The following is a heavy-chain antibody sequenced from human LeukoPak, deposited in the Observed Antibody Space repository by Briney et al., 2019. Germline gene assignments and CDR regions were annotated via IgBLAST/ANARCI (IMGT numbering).Heavy chain of an antibody. CDR1: GFTFSSYA. CDR2: ISGGGGST. J-gene: IGHJ4*02. D-gene: IGHD2-8*02. CDR3: AKVGESGGVWKYYFDY. V-gene: IGHV3-23*01. Sequence: PGGSLRLSCAASGFTFSSYAMSWVRQAPGKGLEWVSAISGGGGSTYYTDSVEGRFTISRDNSKNTLYLQMSSLRAEDTAVYYCAKVGESGGVWKYYFDYWGQGTLVTVSS.